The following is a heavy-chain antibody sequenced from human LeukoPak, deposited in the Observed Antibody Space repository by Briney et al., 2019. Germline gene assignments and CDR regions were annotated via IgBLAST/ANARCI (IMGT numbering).Heavy chain of an antibody. D-gene: IGHD4-17*01. CDR2: IKSKTDDGTT. CDR1: GFTFSNAW. J-gene: IGHJ6*03. Sequence: PGGSLRLSCAASGFTFSNAWMSWVRQAPGKGLEWVGRIKSKTDDGTTDYAAPVKGRFTISRDDSKNTLYLQMNSLKTEDTAVYYCTTAPYGDFLYYMDVWGKGTTVTVSS. CDR3: TTAPYGDFLYYMDV. V-gene: IGHV3-15*01.